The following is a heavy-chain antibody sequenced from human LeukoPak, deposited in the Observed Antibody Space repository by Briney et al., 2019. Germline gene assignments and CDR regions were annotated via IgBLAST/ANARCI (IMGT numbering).Heavy chain of an antibody. D-gene: IGHD6-13*01. CDR2: IRTKANSYAT. V-gene: IGHV3-73*01. J-gene: IGHJ5*02. Sequence: GGSLRLSCAASGFTVTDAWMNWVRQDPGKGLEWVGLIRTKANSYATAYAASVTGRFTISRDDSKDTSYLQMNSLKTEDTALYFCTTSYSGNSWYGWFGPWGQGTLVTVSS. CDR3: TTSYSGNSWYGWFGP. CDR1: GFTVTDAW.